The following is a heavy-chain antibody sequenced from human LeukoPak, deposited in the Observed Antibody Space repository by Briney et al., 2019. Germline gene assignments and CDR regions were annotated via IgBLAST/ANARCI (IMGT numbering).Heavy chain of an antibody. CDR1: GFTFSSYS. D-gene: IGHD3-10*01. CDR2: ISSSSSSI. CDR3: ARDPWFGEVHYFDY. Sequence: GGSLRLSCAASGFTFSSYSMNWVRHAPGKGLEWVSSISSSSSSIYYPDSVKGRFTISRDNAKNSLYLKMNSLRAEDTAVYYCARDPWFGEVHYFDYWGQGTLVTVSS. V-gene: IGHV3-21*01. J-gene: IGHJ4*02.